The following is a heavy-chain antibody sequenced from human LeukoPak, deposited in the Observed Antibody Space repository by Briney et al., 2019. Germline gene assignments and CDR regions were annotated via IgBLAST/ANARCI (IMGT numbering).Heavy chain of an antibody. CDR1: GFTFSSYS. CDR3: AREVSGSYYLRYFDY. D-gene: IGHD3-10*01. Sequence: GSLRLSCAASGFTFSSYSMNWVRQAPGKGLEWVSSISSSSSYIYYADSVKGRFTISRDNAKNSLYLQMNSLRAEDTAVYYCAREVSGSYYLRYFDYWGQGTLVTVSS. V-gene: IGHV3-21*01. J-gene: IGHJ4*02. CDR2: ISSSSSYI.